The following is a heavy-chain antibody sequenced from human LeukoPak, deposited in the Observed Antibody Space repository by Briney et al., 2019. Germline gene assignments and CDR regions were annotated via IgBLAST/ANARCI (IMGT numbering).Heavy chain of an antibody. J-gene: IGHJ3*02. CDR1: GYSIRSDYY. D-gene: IGHD3-10*01. V-gene: IGHV4-38-2*02. CDR3: ARNYWFGELVEDSRLEAFDI. Sequence: SETLSLTCTVSGYSIRSDYYWGWIRQSPGKGLEWIGSIYHSGTIYYNPSLKSRVTISVDTSKNQFSLKVRSVTAADTAVYYCARNYWFGELVEDSRLEAFDIWGQGAKVTVSS. CDR2: IYHSGTI.